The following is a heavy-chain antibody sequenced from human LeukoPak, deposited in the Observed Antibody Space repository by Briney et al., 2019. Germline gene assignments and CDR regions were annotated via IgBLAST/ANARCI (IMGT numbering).Heavy chain of an antibody. J-gene: IGHJ6*04. CDR1: GGSFTGYS. V-gene: IGHV4-34*01. CDR3: ARGHRSGEYCSGGSCFSSVSGLDV. Sequence: SETLSLTCAVYGGSFTGYSWSWLRQPPGKGLEWIGEINHSGSTNYNPSLKSRVTISIDTSKNQFSLKLSSVTAADTAVYFCARGHRSGEYCSGGSCFSSVSGLDVWGKGTMVTVSS. CDR2: INHSGST. D-gene: IGHD2-15*01.